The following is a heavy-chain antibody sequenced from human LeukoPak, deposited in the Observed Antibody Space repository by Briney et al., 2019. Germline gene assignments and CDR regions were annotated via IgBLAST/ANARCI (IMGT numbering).Heavy chain of an antibody. CDR2: INHSGST. CDR1: GGSFSGYY. Sequence: SETLSLTCAVYGGSFSGYYWSLIRQPPGKGLEWIGEINHSGSTNYNPSLKSRVTISVDTSKNQFSLKLSSVTAADTAVYYCASGMAAAATRFDYWGQGTLVTVSS. V-gene: IGHV4-34*01. D-gene: IGHD6-13*01. J-gene: IGHJ4*02. CDR3: ASGMAAAATRFDY.